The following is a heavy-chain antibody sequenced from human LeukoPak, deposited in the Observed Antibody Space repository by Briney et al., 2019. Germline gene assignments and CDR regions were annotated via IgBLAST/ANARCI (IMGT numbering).Heavy chain of an antibody. D-gene: IGHD3-9*01. Sequence: GASVKVSCKASGYTFTGYYMHWVRQATGQGLEWMGWANPNSGNTGYAQKFQGRVTITRNTAISTAYMELSSLTSEDTAVYYCVRGDRDYDILTGYSKSWFDPWGQGTLVTVSS. CDR2: ANPNSGNT. V-gene: IGHV1-8*03. CDR1: GYTFTGYY. CDR3: VRGDRDYDILTGYSKSWFDP. J-gene: IGHJ5*02.